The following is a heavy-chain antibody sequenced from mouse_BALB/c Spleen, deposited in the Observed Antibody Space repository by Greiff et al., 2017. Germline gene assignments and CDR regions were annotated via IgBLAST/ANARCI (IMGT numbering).Heavy chain of an antibody. CDR1: GFNIKDTY. V-gene: IGHV14-3*02. Sequence: VHVKQSGAELVKPGASVKLSCTASGFNIKDTYMHWVKQRPEQGLEWIGRIDPANGNTKYDPKFQGKATITADTSSNTAYLQLSSLTSEDTAVYYCARSLYGNHGYYWGQGTTLTVAA. D-gene: IGHD2-1*01. CDR2: IDPANGNT. CDR3: ARSLYGNHGYY. J-gene: IGHJ2*01.